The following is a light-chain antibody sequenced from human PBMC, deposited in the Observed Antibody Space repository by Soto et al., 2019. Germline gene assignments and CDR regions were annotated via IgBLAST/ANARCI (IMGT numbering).Light chain of an antibody. V-gene: IGKV1-27*01. J-gene: IGKJ4*01. CDR3: QQYNSAPLT. CDR1: QGISNY. Sequence: DIQMTQSPSSLSASVGDRISITCRASQGISNYLAWYQQKPGKVPEILIYAASTLRSGVPSRFSGGGSGTDFTLTISSLQPGDVATYYCQQYNSAPLTFGGGTKVEIK. CDR2: AAS.